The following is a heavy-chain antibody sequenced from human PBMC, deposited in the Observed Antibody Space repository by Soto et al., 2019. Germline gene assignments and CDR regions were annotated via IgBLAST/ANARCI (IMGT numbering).Heavy chain of an antibody. CDR1: GGTFSSYT. CDR2: IIPILGIA. D-gene: IGHD2-21*01. J-gene: IGHJ4*02. V-gene: IGHV1-69*04. Sequence: SVKVSCKASGGTFSSYTISWVRQAPGQGLEWMGRIIPILGIANYAQKFQGRVTITADKSTSTAYMELSSLRSDDTAVYYCARDYEDEYSYYWGQGTLVTVSS. CDR3: ARDYEDEYSYY.